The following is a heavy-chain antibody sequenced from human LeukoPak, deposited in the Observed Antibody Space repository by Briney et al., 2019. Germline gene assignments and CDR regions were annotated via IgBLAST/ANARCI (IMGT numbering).Heavy chain of an antibody. V-gene: IGHV1-2*02. J-gene: IGHJ5*02. Sequence: ASVKVSCKASGYTFTGYYMHWVRQAPGQGLEWMRWINPNSGGANSAQKFQGRVTMTRDTSISTASMELNRLGSDDTAVYYCARERDSSGYSPLDPWGRGTLVTVSS. CDR2: INPNSGGA. CDR3: ARERDSSGYSPLDP. CDR1: GYTFTGYY. D-gene: IGHD3-22*01.